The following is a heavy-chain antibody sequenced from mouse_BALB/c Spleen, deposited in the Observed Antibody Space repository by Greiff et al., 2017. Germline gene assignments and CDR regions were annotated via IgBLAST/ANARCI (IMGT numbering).Heavy chain of an antibody. CDR2: IYPSDSYT. CDR3: TFGAYDGYYGTY. CDR1: GYTFTSYW. Sequence: QVQLKQPGAELVRPGASVKLSCKASGYTFTSYWINWVKQRPGQGLEWIGNIYPSDSYTNYNQKFKDKATLTVDKSSSTAYMQLSSPTSEDSAVYYCTFGAYDGYYGTYWGQGTLVTVSA. J-gene: IGHJ3*01. D-gene: IGHD2-3*01. V-gene: IGHV1-69*02.